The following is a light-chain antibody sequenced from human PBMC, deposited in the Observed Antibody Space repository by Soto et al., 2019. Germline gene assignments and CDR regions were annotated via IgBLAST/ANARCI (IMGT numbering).Light chain of an antibody. V-gene: IGKV3-20*01. J-gene: IGKJ3*01. CDR3: QHYDNTPPSVT. CDR2: DAS. CDR1: QSVSSGS. Sequence: EIVLTQSPGTLSLSPGERATLSCRASQSVSSGSLAWYQQKPGQAPRLLIYDASSRATGIPDRFSGSGSGTDFTLTISRLEPEDFAVYYCQHYDNTPPSVTFGPGTKVDIK.